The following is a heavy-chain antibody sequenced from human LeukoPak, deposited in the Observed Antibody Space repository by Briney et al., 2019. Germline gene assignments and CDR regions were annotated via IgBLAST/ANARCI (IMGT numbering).Heavy chain of an antibody. V-gene: IGHV3-30*01. CDR3: ARDGGSYRLDY. D-gene: IGHD1-26*01. CDR2: ISYDGSNK. J-gene: IGHJ4*02. Sequence: PGGSLTLSCAASGFTFSSYAMHWVRQAPGKGLEWVAVISYDGSNKYYADSVKGRFTISRDNSKNTMYLQMNSLRAEDTAVYYCARDGGSYRLDYWGQGTLVTVSS. CDR1: GFTFSSYA.